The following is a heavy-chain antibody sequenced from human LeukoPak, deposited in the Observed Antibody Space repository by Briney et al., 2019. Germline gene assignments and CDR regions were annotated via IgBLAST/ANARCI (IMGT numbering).Heavy chain of an antibody. V-gene: IGHV1-18*01. CDR1: GYPFTSFG. CDR3: ARSPPYSSSLSFDY. J-gene: IGHJ4*02. D-gene: IGHD6-13*01. CDR2: ISGYNGKT. Sequence: ASVKVSCKASGYPFTSFGISWVRQAPGQGLEWMGWISGYNGKTKYADNLQGRVTMTTDTSTSTAYMELGSLRSDDTAVYYCARSPPYSSSLSFDYWGQGTLVTVSS.